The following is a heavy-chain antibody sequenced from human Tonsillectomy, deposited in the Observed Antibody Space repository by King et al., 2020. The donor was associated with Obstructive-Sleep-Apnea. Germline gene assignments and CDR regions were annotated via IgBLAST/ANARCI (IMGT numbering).Heavy chain of an antibody. CDR1: GVTFRTYW. CDR2: IKQNGSDN. D-gene: IGHD3-9*01. J-gene: IGHJ4*02. CDR3: ARGDWSFDY. Sequence: QLVQSGGGLVQPGGSLRLSCVTSGVTFRTYWRNWVRQSPRKGLDWVSTIKQNGSDNYYVDSVKGRFTISRDNAKNSLYLQMNSLRVEDTAVYYCARGDWSFDYWGQGTLVTVSS. V-gene: IGHV3-7*01.